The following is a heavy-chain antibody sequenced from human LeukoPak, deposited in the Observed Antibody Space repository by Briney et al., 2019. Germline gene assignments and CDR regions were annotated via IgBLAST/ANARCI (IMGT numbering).Heavy chain of an antibody. J-gene: IGHJ4*02. CDR2: IYPRDSDT. D-gene: IGHD3-10*01. Sequence: GESLKISCKAFGYTFTHQWIGWVRQKSGSGLEWLGIIYPRDSDTRYSPSFQGHVTISADTSINTAYLKWSRLEASDTAIYYCARHSDVIGAIWGQGTLVTVSS. V-gene: IGHV5-51*01. CDR1: GYTFTHQW. CDR3: ARHSDVIGAI.